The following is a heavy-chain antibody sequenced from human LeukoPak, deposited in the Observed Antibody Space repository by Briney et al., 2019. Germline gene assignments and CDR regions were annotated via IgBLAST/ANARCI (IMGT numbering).Heavy chain of an antibody. D-gene: IGHD1-26*01. V-gene: IGHV3-64D*06. CDR2: ISSNGGST. Sequence: GGSLRLSCSACGFTFSCYAMHWVRRAPGKGLEYVSAISSNGGSTYYADSVKGRFTISRDNSKNTLYLQMSRRRAEDTAVYYCVKGAQGSPIPLFEYWGQGTLVTVSS. CDR1: GFTFSCYA. CDR3: VKGAQGSPIPLFEY. J-gene: IGHJ4*02.